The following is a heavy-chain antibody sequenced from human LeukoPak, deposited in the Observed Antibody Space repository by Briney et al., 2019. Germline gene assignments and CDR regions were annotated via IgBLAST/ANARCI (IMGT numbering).Heavy chain of an antibody. V-gene: IGHV4-34*01. J-gene: IGHJ4*02. CDR2: INHSGST. Sequence: SETLSLTCAVYGGSFSGYYWSWIRQPPGKGLEWIGEINHSGSTNYNPSLKSRVTISVDTSKNQFSLKLSSVTAADTAVYYCARLYKPVFLGYCSGGSCYSGADYWGQGTLVTASS. D-gene: IGHD2-15*01. CDR3: ARLYKPVFLGYCSGGSCYSGADY. CDR1: GGSFSGYY.